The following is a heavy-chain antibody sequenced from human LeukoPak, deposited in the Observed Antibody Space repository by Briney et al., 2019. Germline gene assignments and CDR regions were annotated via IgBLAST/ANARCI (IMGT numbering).Heavy chain of an antibody. CDR2: ISYDGSNK. D-gene: IGHD6-19*01. CDR3: AKDWGSGWPGV. V-gene: IGHV3-30*18. CDR1: GFTFSSYG. J-gene: IGHJ4*02. Sequence: GRSLRLSCAASGFTFSSYGMHWVRQAPGKGLEWVAVISYDGSNKYYADSAKGRFTISRDNSKNTLYLQMNSLRAEDTAVYYCAKDWGSGWPGVWGQGTLVTVSS.